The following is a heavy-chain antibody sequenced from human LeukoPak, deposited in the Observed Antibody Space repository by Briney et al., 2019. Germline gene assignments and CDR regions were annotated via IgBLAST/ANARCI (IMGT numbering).Heavy chain of an antibody. CDR1: GFTFSSYA. CDR3: AKGYCSGGSCYSRGSDY. J-gene: IGHJ4*02. Sequence: GGSLRLSCAASGFTFSSYAVNWVRQAPGKGLEWVSGISGRGGSTYYAESVKGRITISRDNSKNTLYLQMNSLRAEDTAVYYCAKGYCSGGSCYSRGSDYWGQGTLVTVSS. CDR2: ISGRGGST. V-gene: IGHV3-23*01. D-gene: IGHD2-15*01.